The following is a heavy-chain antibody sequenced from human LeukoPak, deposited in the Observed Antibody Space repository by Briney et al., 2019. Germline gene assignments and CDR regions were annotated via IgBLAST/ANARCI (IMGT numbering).Heavy chain of an antibody. Sequence: SEPLSLTCTVSGGSISSYYWSWIRQPPGKGLEWIGYIYYSGSTNYNPSLKSRVTISVDTSKNQFSLKLSSVTAADTAVYYCARDTRGSYYAPFDYWGQGTLVTVSS. J-gene: IGHJ4*02. CDR3: ARDTRGSYYAPFDY. V-gene: IGHV4-59*01. CDR1: GGSISSYY. CDR2: IYYSGST. D-gene: IGHD1-26*01.